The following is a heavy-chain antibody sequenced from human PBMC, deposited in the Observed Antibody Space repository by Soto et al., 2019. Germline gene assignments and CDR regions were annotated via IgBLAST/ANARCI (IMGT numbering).Heavy chain of an antibody. CDR1: GFTFSSYG. J-gene: IGHJ4*02. Sequence: QVQLVESGGGVVQPGRSLRLSCAACGFTFSSYGMHWVRQAPGKGLEWVAVISYDGSNKYYADSVKGRFTISRDNAKNTLYLQMNSLRAEDTAVYYCAKELGIAAELDYWGQGTLVTVSS. CDR2: ISYDGSNK. D-gene: IGHD6-13*01. CDR3: AKELGIAAELDY. V-gene: IGHV3-30*18.